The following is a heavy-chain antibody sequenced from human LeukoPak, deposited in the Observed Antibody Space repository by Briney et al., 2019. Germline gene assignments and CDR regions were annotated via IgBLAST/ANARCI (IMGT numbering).Heavy chain of an antibody. D-gene: IGHD3-10*01. CDR3: ARKRITMVRGVMFHWFDP. V-gene: IGHV4-59*01. J-gene: IGHJ5*02. CDR2: IYYSGST. CDR1: GRSSSSYY. Sequence: SETLSLTCTVSGRSSSSYYWSWIRQPPGKGLEWIGYIYYSGSTNYNPSLKSRVTISVDTSKNQFSLKLSSVTAADTAVYYCARKRITMVRGVMFHWFDPWGQGTLVTVSS.